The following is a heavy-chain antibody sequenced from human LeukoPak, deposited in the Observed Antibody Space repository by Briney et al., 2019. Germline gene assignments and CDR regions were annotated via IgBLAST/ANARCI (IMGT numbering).Heavy chain of an antibody. CDR2: LNSDGSSA. D-gene: IGHD3-22*01. CDR1: GFTFTSHW. Sequence: TGGSLRLSCSASGFTFTSHWMHWVRQAPGKGLVWVSRLNSDGSSARYADSVKGRFTISRDNSKNTLYLQMNSLRAEDTAVYYCASSYDSSGYDRIDYWGQGTLVTVSS. J-gene: IGHJ4*02. CDR3: ASSYDSSGYDRIDY. V-gene: IGHV3-74*01.